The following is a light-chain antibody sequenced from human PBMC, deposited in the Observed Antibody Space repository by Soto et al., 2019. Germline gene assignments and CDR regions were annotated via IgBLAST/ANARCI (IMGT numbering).Light chain of an antibody. CDR1: QSIDTA. CDR2: RAS. V-gene: IGKV1-5*03. Sequence: DIQMTQSPSTLSASVGDRVTITCRASQSIDTALAWYQQKPGKAPNLLIYRASNLESGVPSRFSGSGSGTEFTLAISSLQPDDFATYYCQQYGRFLTFAQGTKLEIK. CDR3: QQYGRFLT. J-gene: IGKJ2*01.